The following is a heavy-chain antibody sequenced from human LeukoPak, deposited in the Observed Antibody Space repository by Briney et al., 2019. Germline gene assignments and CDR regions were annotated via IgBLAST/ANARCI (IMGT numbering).Heavy chain of an antibody. V-gene: IGHV1-69*13. J-gene: IGHJ5*02. CDR3: ARGHWFDP. Sequence: SSEKVSCKASGGTFSSYAISWVRQAPGHGLEWMGGFIPIYVTANCAQKFQGRVTITADESRSPAYMELSSLRSEDTAVYYCARGHWFDPWGQGTLVTVSS. CDR1: GGTFSSYA. CDR2: FIPIYVTA.